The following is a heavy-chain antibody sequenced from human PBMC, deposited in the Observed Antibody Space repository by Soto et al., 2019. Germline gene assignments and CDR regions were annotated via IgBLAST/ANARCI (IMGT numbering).Heavy chain of an antibody. D-gene: IGHD3-3*01. J-gene: IGHJ4*02. CDR2: ISGSGGST. Sequence: PGGSLKLSCAASGFTFSSYAMSWVRQAPGKGLEWVSAISGSGGSTYYADSVKGRFTISRDNSKNTLYLQMNSLRAEDTAVYYCAKVESFWSGYSDYWGQGTLVTVSS. V-gene: IGHV3-23*01. CDR3: AKVESFWSGYSDY. CDR1: GFTFSSYA.